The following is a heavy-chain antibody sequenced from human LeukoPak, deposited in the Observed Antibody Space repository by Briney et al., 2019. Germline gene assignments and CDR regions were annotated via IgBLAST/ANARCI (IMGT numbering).Heavy chain of an antibody. CDR1: GFTFSSYS. Sequence: GGSLRLSCAASGFTFSSYSMNWVRQAPGKGLEWVSSISSSSSYIYYADSVKGRFTISRDNAKNSLYLQMNSLRAEDTAVYYCARLRSSGYYYIDYRGQGTLVAVSS. V-gene: IGHV3-21*01. J-gene: IGHJ4*02. CDR3: ARLRSSGYYYIDY. D-gene: IGHD3-22*01. CDR2: ISSSSSYI.